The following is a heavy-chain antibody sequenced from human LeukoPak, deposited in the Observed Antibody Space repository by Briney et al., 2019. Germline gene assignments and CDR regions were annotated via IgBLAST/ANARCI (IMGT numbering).Heavy chain of an antibody. V-gene: IGHV3-23*01. J-gene: IGHJ4*02. CDR1: GFTFSNYA. CDR3: AKGDDRSNYALDY. CDR2: IGGSGGST. D-gene: IGHD3-10*01. Sequence: GGSLRLSCAASGFTFSNYAMSWVRQAPGKGLEWVSDIGGSGGSTKYADSVKGRFTIARDNSKNTLYLQMNSLRAEDTAIYYCAKGDDRSNYALDYWGQGTLVTVSS.